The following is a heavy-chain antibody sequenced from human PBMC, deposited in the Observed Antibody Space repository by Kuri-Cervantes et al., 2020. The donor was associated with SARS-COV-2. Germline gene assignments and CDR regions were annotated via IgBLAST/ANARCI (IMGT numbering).Heavy chain of an antibody. V-gene: IGHV1-18*04. CDR3: ARDNYGDYDGGYFDY. Sequence: GGSLRLSCKGSGYSFTSYWIGWVRQAPGQGLEWMGWISAYNGNTNYAQKLQGRVTMTTDTSTSTAYMELRSLRSDDTAVYYCARDNYGDYDGGYFDYWGQGTLVTVSS. J-gene: IGHJ4*02. D-gene: IGHD4-17*01. CDR1: GYSFTSYW. CDR2: ISAYNGNT.